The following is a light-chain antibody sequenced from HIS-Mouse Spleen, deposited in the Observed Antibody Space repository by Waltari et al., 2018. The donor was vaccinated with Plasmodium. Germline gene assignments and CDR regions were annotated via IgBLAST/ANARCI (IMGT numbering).Light chain of an antibody. CDR3: YSTDSSGNHRV. V-gene: IGLV3-10*01. J-gene: IGLJ3*02. CDR1: ALPTKY. CDR2: EYS. Sequence: SYELTQPPSVSVSPGQTARITCSGDALPTKYAYWYQQKSGQAPVRVIYEYSKRPSGIPERFSGSSSGTMATLTISGAQVEDEADYYCYSTDSSGNHRVFGGGTKLTVL.